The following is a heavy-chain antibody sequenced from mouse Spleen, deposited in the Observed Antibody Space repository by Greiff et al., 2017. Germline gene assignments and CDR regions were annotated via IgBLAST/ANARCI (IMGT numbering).Heavy chain of an antibody. D-gene: IGHD1-1*01. V-gene: IGHV2-9*02. J-gene: IGHJ4*01. CDR2: IWAGGST. CDR1: GFSLTSYG. Sequence: QVHVKQSGPGLVAPSQCLSISCTVSGFSLTSYGVHWVRQPPGQGLEWLGVIWAGGSTNYNSALMSRLSISKDNSKSQVCLKMNSLQTEDTAMYYCARSTTVVAHGAMDYWGQGTSVTVSS. CDR3: ARSTTVVAHGAMDY.